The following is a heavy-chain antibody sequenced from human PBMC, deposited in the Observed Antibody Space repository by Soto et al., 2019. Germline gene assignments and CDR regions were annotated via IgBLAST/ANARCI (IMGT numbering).Heavy chain of an antibody. CDR1: GGSISSSNYY. Sequence: SETLSLTCTVSGGSISSSNYYWGWIRQPPGKGLEWIGSIYSSGSTYYNPSLKSRVTISVDTSKNQFSLKLSSVTAADTAVYYGAKPGGSHLYYFDYWGQGARVTVSS. CDR3: AKPGGSHLYYFDY. V-gene: IGHV4-39*01. CDR2: IYSSGST. J-gene: IGHJ4*02. D-gene: IGHD3-16*01.